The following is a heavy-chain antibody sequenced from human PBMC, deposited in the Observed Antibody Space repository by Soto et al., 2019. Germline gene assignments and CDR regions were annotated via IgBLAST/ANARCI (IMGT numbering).Heavy chain of an antibody. V-gene: IGHV3-7*03. CDR3: ERDGDIAAAGTDYYYYYYGMEV. CDR2: IKQDGSEK. CDR1: GFTFSSYW. D-gene: IGHD6-13*01. J-gene: IGHJ6*04. Sequence: PGGSLRLSCAASGFTFSSYWMSWVRQAPGKGLEWVANIKQDGSEKYYVDSVKGRFTISRDNDKNSLYVQMNSLRAEDTAVYSCERDGDIAAAGTDYYYYYYGMEVWVKGT.